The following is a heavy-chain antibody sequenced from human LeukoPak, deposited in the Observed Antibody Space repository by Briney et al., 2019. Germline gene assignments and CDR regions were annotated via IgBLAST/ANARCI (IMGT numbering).Heavy chain of an antibody. D-gene: IGHD3-10*01. V-gene: IGHV3-21*01. CDR1: GFTFSFYG. CDR3: AREFGGSASGAGY. CDR2: MSVSSGLI. Sequence: GGSLRLSCAASGFTFSFYGMNWVRQAPGKGLEWVSSMSVSSGLIYYADSVKGRFTVSRDNAKNSLYLQMNSLRAEDTAVYYCAREFGGSASGAGYWGQGTLVTVSS. J-gene: IGHJ4*02.